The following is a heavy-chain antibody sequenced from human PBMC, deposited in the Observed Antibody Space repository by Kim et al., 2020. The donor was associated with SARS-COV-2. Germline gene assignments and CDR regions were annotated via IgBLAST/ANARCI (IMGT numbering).Heavy chain of an antibody. Sequence: GGSLRLSCTASGFTFGNFAMSWVRLAPGKGLEWVSGISSSGSDIYHTDSVKGRFTVSRDNSKNTLFLQMNSLRVEDTAIYYCAKDPQTHYHDTGGYYSYFDYWGQGALVTVSS. CDR3: AKDPQTHYHDTGGYYSYFDY. J-gene: IGHJ4*02. CDR1: GFTFGNFA. D-gene: IGHD3-22*01. V-gene: IGHV3-23*01. CDR2: ISSSGSDI.